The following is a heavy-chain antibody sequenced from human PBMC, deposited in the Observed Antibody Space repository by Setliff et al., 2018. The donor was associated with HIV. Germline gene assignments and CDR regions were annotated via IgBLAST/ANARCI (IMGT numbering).Heavy chain of an antibody. CDR1: GGSFNDYW. J-gene: IGHJ4*02. CDR3: ARGNWGMLGY. CDR2: INHNGNS. Sequence: SETLSLTCAVYGGSFNDYWWTWIRQPPGEGLEWIAEINHNGNSNYNPSLKSRVTISVDTSKNQFSLELRSVTAADTAVYFCARGNWGMLGYWGQGTLVTVSS. D-gene: IGHD7-27*01. V-gene: IGHV4-34*01.